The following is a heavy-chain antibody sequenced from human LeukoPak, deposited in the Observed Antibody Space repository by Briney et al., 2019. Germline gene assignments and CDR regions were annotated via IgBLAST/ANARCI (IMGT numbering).Heavy chain of an antibody. CDR1: GFTFSSYD. V-gene: IGHV3-48*03. CDR2: ISSSGSTI. J-gene: IGHJ5*02. D-gene: IGHD4-23*01. CDR3: ARQLYGGNWFDP. Sequence: RPGGSLRLSCAASGFTFSSYDMTWVRQAPGKGLEWVSYISSSGSTIYYADSVKGRFTISRDNAKNSLYLQMNSLRAEDTAVYYCARQLYGGNWFDPWGQGTLVTVSS.